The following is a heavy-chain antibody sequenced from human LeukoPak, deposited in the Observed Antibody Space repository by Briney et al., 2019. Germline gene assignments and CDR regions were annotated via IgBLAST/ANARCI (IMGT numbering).Heavy chain of an antibody. CDR2: ISGSGDNT. V-gene: IGHV3-23*01. CDR3: ARLPGYQDY. D-gene: IGHD2-2*01. CDR1: GFTFSNYA. J-gene: IGHJ4*02. Sequence: GGSLRLSCAASGFTFSNYAMTWVRQAPGKGLEWVSSISGSGDNTYYADSVKGRLTISRDNSKNTLYLQMNSLRANDTAVYYCARLPGYQDYWGQGTLVTVSS.